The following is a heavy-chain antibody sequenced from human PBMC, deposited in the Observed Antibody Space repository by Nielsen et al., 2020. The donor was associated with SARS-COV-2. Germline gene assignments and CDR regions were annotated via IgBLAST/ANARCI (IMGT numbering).Heavy chain of an antibody. CDR1: GGSISSSN. CDR2: ISYDGSNK. CDR3: ARESGMDV. Sequence: LSLTCAVSGGSISSSNWWSWVRPAPGQGLEWVAVISYDGSNKYYADSVKGRFTISRDNSKNTLYLQMNSLRAEDTAVYYCARESGMDVWGQGTTVTVSS. J-gene: IGHJ6*02. V-gene: IGHV3-30*03.